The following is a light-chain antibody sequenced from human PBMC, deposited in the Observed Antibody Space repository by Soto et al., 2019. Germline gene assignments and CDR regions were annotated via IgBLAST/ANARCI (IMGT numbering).Light chain of an antibody. CDR3: TSYPSRSSPVV. Sequence: QSALTQPASVSGSPGQSITLSCTGTSSDIGGYDYVSWYQRHPGKATKLIIYDVNNRPSGVSNRFSGSKSGNTASLTISGLQAEDEADYYCTSYPSRSSPVVFGGGTKVTVL. CDR1: SSDIGGYDY. J-gene: IGLJ2*01. V-gene: IGLV2-14*01. CDR2: DVN.